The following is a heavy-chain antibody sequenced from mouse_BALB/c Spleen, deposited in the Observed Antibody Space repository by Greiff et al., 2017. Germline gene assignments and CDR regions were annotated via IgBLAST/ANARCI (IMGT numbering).Heavy chain of an antibody. J-gene: IGHJ2*01. CDR3: TRSKPLNYFDY. D-gene: IGHD1-3*01. V-gene: IGHV1-69*02. CDR1: GYTFTSYW. Sequence: VQLQQSGAELVRPGASVKLSCKASGYTFTSYWINWVKQRPGQGLEWIGNIYPSDSYTNYNQKFKDKATLTVDKSSSTAYMQLSSPTSEDSAVYYCTRSKPLNYFDYWGQGTTLTVSS. CDR2: IYPSDSYT.